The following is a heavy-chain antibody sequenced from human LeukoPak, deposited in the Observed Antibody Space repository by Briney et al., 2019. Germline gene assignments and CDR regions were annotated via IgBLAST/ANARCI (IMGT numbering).Heavy chain of an antibody. Sequence: GGSLRLSCAASGFTFSSYAMMWLRQAPGKGLEWVSAISGAGGTTLYADSVKGRFTISRDNSKNTLYLQMNSLRAEDTAVYYCASFPAYFDWLLRSDAFDIWGQGTMVTVSS. D-gene: IGHD3-9*01. V-gene: IGHV3-23*01. CDR2: ISGAGGTT. CDR1: GFTFSSYA. J-gene: IGHJ3*02. CDR3: ASFPAYFDWLLRSDAFDI.